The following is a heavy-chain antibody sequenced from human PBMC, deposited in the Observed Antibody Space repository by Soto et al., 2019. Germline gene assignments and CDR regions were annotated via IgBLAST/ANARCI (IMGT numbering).Heavy chain of an antibody. J-gene: IGHJ5*02. V-gene: IGHV3-23*01. CDR3: AKGSPISVAGTT. D-gene: IGHD6-19*01. Sequence: GGSLRLSCAASGFTFSGYAMSWVRQAPGKGLEWVSAINSGGTTYYAVSVKGRFTISRDNSKNALYLQMNSLTAEDTALYYCAKGSPISVAGTTWGQGTLVTVSS. CDR2: INSGGTT. CDR1: GFTFSGYA.